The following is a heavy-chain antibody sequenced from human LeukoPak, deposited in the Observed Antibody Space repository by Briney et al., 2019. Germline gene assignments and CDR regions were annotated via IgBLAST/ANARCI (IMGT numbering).Heavy chain of an antibody. CDR3: ARVGKYGSGSYLGYFDY. V-gene: IGHV3-30*01. Sequence: DSVKGRFTISRDNSKTTLYLQMNSLRPEDTAVYYCARVGKYGSGSYLGYFDYWGQGTLVTVSS. D-gene: IGHD3-10*01. J-gene: IGHJ4*02.